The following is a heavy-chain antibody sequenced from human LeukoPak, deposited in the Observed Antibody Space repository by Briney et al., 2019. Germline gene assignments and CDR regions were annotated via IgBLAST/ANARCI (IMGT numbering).Heavy chain of an antibody. Sequence: GGSLRLSCAASGFTFSSYGMHWVRQAPGKGLEWVAVIWYDGSNKYYADSVKGRFTISRDNSKNTLYLQMNSLRAEDTAVYYCAKGYDSSVFPYYFDYWGQGTLVTVSS. D-gene: IGHD3-22*01. CDR2: IWYDGSNK. J-gene: IGHJ4*02. CDR3: AKGYDSSVFPYYFDY. CDR1: GFTFSSYG. V-gene: IGHV3-33*06.